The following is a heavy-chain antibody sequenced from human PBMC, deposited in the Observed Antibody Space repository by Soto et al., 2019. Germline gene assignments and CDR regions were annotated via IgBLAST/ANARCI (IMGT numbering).Heavy chain of an antibody. CDR2: ISFDGSTT. Sequence: PGGSLRLSCAASGFTFSSYWMHWVRQASGKGLVWVSRISFDGSTTTYADSVKGRFTISRDNAKNSLYLQMNSLRDEDTAVYYCARDPGRQRQEDYWGQGTLVTVSS. CDR3: ARDPGRQRQEDY. J-gene: IGHJ4*02. CDR1: GFTFSSYW. D-gene: IGHD6-25*01. V-gene: IGHV3-74*01.